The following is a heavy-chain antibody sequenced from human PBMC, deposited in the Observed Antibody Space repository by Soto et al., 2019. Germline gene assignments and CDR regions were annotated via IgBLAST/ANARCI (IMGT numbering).Heavy chain of an antibody. CDR2: INHSGST. V-gene: IGHV4-34*01. J-gene: IGHJ4*02. D-gene: IGHD3-16*01. Sequence: SETLSLTCAVYGGSFRGYYWSWIRPPPGKGLEWIGEINHSGSTNYNPSLKSRVTISVDTSKNQFSLKLSSVTAADTAVYYCARGLYSLKKYFDYWGQGTLVTVSS. CDR1: GGSFRGYY. CDR3: ARGLYSLKKYFDY.